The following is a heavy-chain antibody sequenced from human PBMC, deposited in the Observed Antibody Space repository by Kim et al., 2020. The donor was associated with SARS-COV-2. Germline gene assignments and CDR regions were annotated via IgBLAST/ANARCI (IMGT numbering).Heavy chain of an antibody. CDR2: ISSSGSTI. V-gene: IGHV3-48*03. CDR3: ARERDSEILTGYYPNGM. CDR1: GFTFSSYE. Sequence: GGSLRLSCAASGFTFSSYEMNWVRQAPGKGLEWVSYISSSGSTIYYADSVKGRFTLSRDNATNSLYLQMNSLRAEDTAVYYCARERDSEILTGYYPNGM. J-gene: IGHJ6*01. D-gene: IGHD3-9*01.